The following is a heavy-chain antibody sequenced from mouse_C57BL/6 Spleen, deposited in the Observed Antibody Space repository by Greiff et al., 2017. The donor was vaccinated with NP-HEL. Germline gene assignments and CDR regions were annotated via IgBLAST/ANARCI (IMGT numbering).Heavy chain of an antibody. CDR1: GYSITSGYD. J-gene: IGHJ3*01. CDR2: ISYSGST. CDR3: ARGQDYDRGWFAY. V-gene: IGHV3-1*01. D-gene: IGHD2-4*01. Sequence: DVKLQESGPGMVKPSQSLSLTCTVTGYSITSGYDWHWIRHFPGNKLDWMGYISYSGSTNYNPSLKSRISITHDTSKNHLFLKLNSVTTEDTATYYCARGQDYDRGWFAYWGQGTLVTVSA.